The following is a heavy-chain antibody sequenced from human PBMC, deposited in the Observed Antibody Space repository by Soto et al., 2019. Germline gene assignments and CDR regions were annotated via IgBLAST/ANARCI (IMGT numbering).Heavy chain of an antibody. V-gene: IGHV3-30*18. Sequence: PGGSLRLSCAVSGFTFNNYGMHWVRQAPGKGLEWVASISLDGSDKYYADSVKGRFTISRDNSKNTLYLQMNSLGPEDTAVYHCAKSDGRESSGFADYWGQGMLVTVSS. CDR1: GFTFNNYG. J-gene: IGHJ4*02. CDR2: ISLDGSDK. CDR3: AKSDGRESSGFADY. D-gene: IGHD3-22*01.